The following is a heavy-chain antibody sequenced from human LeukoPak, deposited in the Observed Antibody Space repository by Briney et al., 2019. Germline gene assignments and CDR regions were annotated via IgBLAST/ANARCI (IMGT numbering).Heavy chain of an antibody. V-gene: IGHV4-59*01. J-gene: IGHJ6*02. CDR3: ARTFSESYYYYGMDV. CDR2: MYYSGRT. CDR1: GGSISSYY. Sequence: PSETLSLTCTVSGGSISSYYWSWIRQPPGKGLEWIGYMYYSGRTNYNPPLKSRVTISVDTSKNQFSLKLSSVTAADTAVYYCARTFSESYYYYGMDVWGQGTTVTVSS. D-gene: IGHD1-26*01.